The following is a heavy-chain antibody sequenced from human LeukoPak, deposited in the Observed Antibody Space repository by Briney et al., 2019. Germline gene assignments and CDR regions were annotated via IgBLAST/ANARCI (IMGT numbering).Heavy chain of an antibody. Sequence: PSETLSLTCTVSGGTISTYYWHWIRQPPGKGLEWMGYVYYSGHTNYNPSLKSRVTISVDTSKNQFSLRLSSVTAADTAVYYCARGAAGYSYGWGQGTLVTVSS. CDR2: VYYSGHT. CDR3: ARGAAGYSYG. D-gene: IGHD5-18*01. CDR1: GGTISTYY. V-gene: IGHV4-59*01. J-gene: IGHJ4*02.